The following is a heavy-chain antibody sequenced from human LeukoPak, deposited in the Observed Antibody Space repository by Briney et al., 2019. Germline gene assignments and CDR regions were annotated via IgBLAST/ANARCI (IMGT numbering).Heavy chain of an antibody. CDR1: GGSINSYY. Sequence: SEALSLTCTVSGGSINSYYWSWIRQPPGKGLEWIGYIYNSGSTNYNPPLKSRVTMSVDTSQTQFSLKLSSVTAADTAVYFCARGRSIGARRGAFDIWGQGTMVSVSS. V-gene: IGHV4-59*01. CDR2: IYNSGST. CDR3: ARGRSIGARRGAFDI. D-gene: IGHD6-6*01. J-gene: IGHJ3*02.